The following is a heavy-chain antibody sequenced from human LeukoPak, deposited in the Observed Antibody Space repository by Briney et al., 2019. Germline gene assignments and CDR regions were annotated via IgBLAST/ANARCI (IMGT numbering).Heavy chain of an antibody. CDR3: ARVVGATEYYYYYMDV. CDR2: IKQDGSEK. Sequence: GGSLRLSCAASGFTFSSYWMSWVRQAPGKGLEWVANIKQDGSEKYYVDSVKGRFTISRDNAKNSLYLQMNSLRAEDTAVYYCARVVGATEYYYYYMDVWGKGTTVTISS. D-gene: IGHD1-26*01. J-gene: IGHJ6*03. CDR1: GFTFSSYW. V-gene: IGHV3-7*04.